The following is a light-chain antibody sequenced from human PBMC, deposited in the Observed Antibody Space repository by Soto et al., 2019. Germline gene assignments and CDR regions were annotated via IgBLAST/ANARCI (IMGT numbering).Light chain of an antibody. CDR2: NVY. J-gene: IGLJ1*01. CDR1: SSDVGAFNF. CDR3: SSYTVSRTYV. Sequence: QSALTQPASVSGSPGQSTTISCTGTSSDVGAFNFVSWHQQHPGKAPKLMIYNVYDRPSGVSYRFSGSKYGNTASLTISGLQGEDEADYYCSSYTVSRTYVFGTGTKVTVL. V-gene: IGLV2-14*03.